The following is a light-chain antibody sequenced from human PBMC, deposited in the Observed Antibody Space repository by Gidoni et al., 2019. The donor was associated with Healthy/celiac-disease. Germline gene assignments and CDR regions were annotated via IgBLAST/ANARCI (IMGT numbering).Light chain of an antibody. V-gene: IGKV1-5*03. J-gene: IGKJ5*01. CDR1: QSISSW. CDR2: KAS. CDR3: QQYNSYLIT. Sequence: IQMTQSPSTLSASVGDIVTITCRASQSISSWLAWYQQKPGKAPKLLIYKASSLESGVPSRFSGSGSGTEFTLTISSLQPDDFATYYCQQYNSYLITFGQGTRLEIK.